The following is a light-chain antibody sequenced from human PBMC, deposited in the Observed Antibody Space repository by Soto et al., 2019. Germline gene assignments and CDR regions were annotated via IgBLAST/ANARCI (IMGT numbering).Light chain of an antibody. CDR2: DAS. CDR3: QQYQNYSPWT. J-gene: IGKJ1*01. CDR1: QSIRTW. V-gene: IGKV1-5*01. Sequence: IHLTHSPSTLSASLGYSFIITFRSSQSIRTWLAWYQQRPGTAPKLLIYDASSLESGVSSRFSGSGSGTEFTLTITNLQPDDFATYYCQQYQNYSPWTFGQGTKVDI.